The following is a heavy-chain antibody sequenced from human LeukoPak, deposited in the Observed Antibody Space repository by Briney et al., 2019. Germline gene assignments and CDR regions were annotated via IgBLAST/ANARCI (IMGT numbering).Heavy chain of an antibody. J-gene: IGHJ4*02. CDR3: ARDSIAAAAPFDY. D-gene: IGHD6-13*01. CDR1: GFTFNSRT. Sequence: GGSPRLSCAASGFTFNSRTMNWVRQAPGRGLEWVSSITSSGTYIYYADSVKGRFTISRDSAKNSLYLQMNSLRAEDTAVYYCARDSIAAAAPFDYWGQGTLVTVSS. CDR2: ITSSGTYI. V-gene: IGHV3-21*01.